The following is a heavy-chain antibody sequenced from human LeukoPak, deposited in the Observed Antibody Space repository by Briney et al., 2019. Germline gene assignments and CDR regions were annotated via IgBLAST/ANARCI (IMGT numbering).Heavy chain of an antibody. CDR1: GGSISSGSYY. CDR3: ARDLDYYDSSDYWYFDL. Sequence: PSQTLSLTCTVSGGSISSGSYYWSWIRQPAGKGLEWIGRIYTSGSTNYNPSLKSRVTISVDTSKNQFSLKLSSVTAADTAVYYCARDLDYYDSSDYWYFDLWGRGTLVTVSS. D-gene: IGHD3-22*01. V-gene: IGHV4-61*02. J-gene: IGHJ2*01. CDR2: IYTSGST.